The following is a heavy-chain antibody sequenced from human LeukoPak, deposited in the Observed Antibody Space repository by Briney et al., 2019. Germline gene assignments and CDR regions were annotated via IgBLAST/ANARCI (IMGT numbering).Heavy chain of an antibody. J-gene: IGHJ4*02. D-gene: IGHD3-10*01. CDR3: ARIQGNGAYGWDYFDY. V-gene: IGHV4-30-4*08. CDR1: GGSINNGDNY. Sequence: SETLSLTCTVSGGSINNGDNYWSWIRQPPGKGLEWLGFVYYRGTAYYNSSLKSRLTISIDTSQNQFSLRLTSVTAADTAVYYCARIQGNGAYGWDYFDYWGRGTLVAVSS. CDR2: VYYRGTA.